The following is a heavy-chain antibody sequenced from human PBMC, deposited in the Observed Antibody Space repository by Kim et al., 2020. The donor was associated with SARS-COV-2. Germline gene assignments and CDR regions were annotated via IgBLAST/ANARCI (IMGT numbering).Heavy chain of an antibody. J-gene: IGHJ6*03. Sequence: SETLSLTCTVSGGSISSYYWSWIRQPPGKGLEWIGYIYYSGSTNYNPSLKSRVTISVDTSKNQFSLKLSSVTAADTAVYYCARLEWLRWLPGYYYMDVWGKGTPVTVSS. D-gene: IGHD5-12*01. CDR3: ARLEWLRWLPGYYYMDV. CDR1: GGSISSYY. V-gene: IGHV4-59*08. CDR2: IYYSGST.